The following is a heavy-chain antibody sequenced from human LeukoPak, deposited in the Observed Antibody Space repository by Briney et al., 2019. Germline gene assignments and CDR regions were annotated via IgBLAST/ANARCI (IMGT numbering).Heavy chain of an antibody. V-gene: IGHV1-3*01. D-gene: IGHD6-13*01. J-gene: IGHJ4*02. CDR3: ARGSSWYSAARELDY. CDR1: GYTFTSYA. CDR2: INAGNGNT. Sequence: ASVKVSCKASGYTFTSYAMHWVRQAPGQRLEWMGWINAGNGNTKYSQKFQGRVTITRDTSASTAYMELSSLRSEGTAVYYCARGSSWYSAARELDYWGQGTLVTVSS.